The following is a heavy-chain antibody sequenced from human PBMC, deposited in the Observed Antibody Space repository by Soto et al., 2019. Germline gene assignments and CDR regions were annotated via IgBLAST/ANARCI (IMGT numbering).Heavy chain of an antibody. CDR3: ARGGQQQPAI. J-gene: IGHJ4*02. CDR2: ILPIFGTA. D-gene: IGHD6-13*01. V-gene: IGHV1-69*12. Sequence: QVQLVQSGAEVKKPGSSVKVSCKASVGTFSSYAISWVRQAPGQGVEWMGGILPIFGTANYAQKFQGRVTITADESTRTADMELSSLRSEDTAVYYCARGGQQQPAIWGQGTLVTVAS. CDR1: VGTFSSYA.